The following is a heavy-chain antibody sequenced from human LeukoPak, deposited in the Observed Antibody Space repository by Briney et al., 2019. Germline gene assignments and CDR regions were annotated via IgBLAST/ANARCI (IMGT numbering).Heavy chain of an antibody. CDR3: AQTLNSGYDLDAFDI. CDR1: GYTFTSYG. V-gene: IGHV1-69*04. Sequence: GASVKVSCKASGYTFTSYGISWVRQAPGQGLEWMGRIIPILGIANYAQKFQGRVTITADKSTSTAYMELSSLRSEDTAVYYCAQTLNSGYDLDAFDIWGQGTMVTVSS. CDR2: IIPILGIA. D-gene: IGHD5-12*01. J-gene: IGHJ3*02.